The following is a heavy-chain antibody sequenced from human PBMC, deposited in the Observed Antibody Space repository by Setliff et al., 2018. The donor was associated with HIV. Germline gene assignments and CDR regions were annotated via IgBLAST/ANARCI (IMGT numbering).Heavy chain of an antibody. D-gene: IGHD6-19*01. J-gene: IGHJ1*01. CDR1: GFSLSTYGVG. V-gene: IGHV2-5*02. CDR3: AHRRSIAVAGTSEYFQH. Sequence: SGPTLVNPTQTLTLTCTFSGFSLSTYGVGMGWIRQPPGKALEWLSVIYWDDDKRYSPSLKSRLTITKDTSKNQVVLTMTNMDPVDTATYYCAHRRSIAVAGTSEYFQHWGQGTLVTVSS. CDR2: IYWDDDK.